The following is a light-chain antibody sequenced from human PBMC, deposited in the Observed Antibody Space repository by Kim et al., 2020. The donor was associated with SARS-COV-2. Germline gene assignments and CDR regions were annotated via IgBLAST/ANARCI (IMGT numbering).Light chain of an antibody. CDR1: SLRSYY. V-gene: IGLV3-19*01. CDR3: SSRDSGGNNLV. CDR2: GKN. J-gene: IGLJ2*01. Sequence: SSELTQDPDVSVALGQPVRITCQGDSLRSYYASWYQQKPGQAPVLVIYGKNNRPSGIPDRFSGSRSGNTASLTIAAAQTGDDGDYYCSSRDSGGNNLVFGAWTQLTVL.